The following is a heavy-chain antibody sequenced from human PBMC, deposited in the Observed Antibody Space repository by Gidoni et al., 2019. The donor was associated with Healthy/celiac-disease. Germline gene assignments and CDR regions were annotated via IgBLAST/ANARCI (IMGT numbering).Heavy chain of an antibody. CDR2: TYYSGST. V-gene: IGHV4-39*01. CDR3: ARLEAYYDFWSGPGWDY. J-gene: IGHJ4*02. D-gene: IGHD3-3*01. CDR1: GGSISSSSYY. Sequence: QLQLQESGPGLVKPSETLSLTCTVSGGSISSSSYYWGGIRQPPGKGLDWSGSTYYSGSTYYNPSLKSRVTISVDTSKNQFSRKLSSVTAADTAVYYCARLEAYYDFWSGPGWDYWGQGTLVTVSS.